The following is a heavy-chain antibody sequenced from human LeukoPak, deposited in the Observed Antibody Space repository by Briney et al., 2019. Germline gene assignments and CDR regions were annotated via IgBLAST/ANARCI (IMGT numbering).Heavy chain of an antibody. Sequence: SVKVSCKASGGTFSSYAISWVRQAPGQGLEWMGRIIPIFGTANYAQKFQGRVTITTDESTSTAYMELSSLRSEDTAVYYCATARGYSGSYYYWGQGTLVTVSS. CDR3: ATARGYSGSYYY. D-gene: IGHD1-26*01. J-gene: IGHJ4*02. CDR2: IIPIFGTA. CDR1: GGTFSSYA. V-gene: IGHV1-69*05.